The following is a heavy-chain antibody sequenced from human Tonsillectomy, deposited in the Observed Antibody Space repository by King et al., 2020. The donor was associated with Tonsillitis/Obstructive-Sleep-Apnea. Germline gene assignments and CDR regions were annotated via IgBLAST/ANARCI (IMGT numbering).Heavy chain of an antibody. Sequence: VQLVESGGGLVQPGGSLRLSCAASGFTFSSYAMSWVRQAPGKGLEWVSAISGSGGSTYYADAVKGRFTIPRDNSKNTLYLPTNSLRAEDTAVYYCAKDRGEMATGADYWGQGTLVTVSS. J-gene: IGHJ4*02. CDR2: ISGSGGST. CDR1: GFTFSSYA. V-gene: IGHV3-23*04. D-gene: IGHD5-24*01. CDR3: AKDRGEMATGADY.